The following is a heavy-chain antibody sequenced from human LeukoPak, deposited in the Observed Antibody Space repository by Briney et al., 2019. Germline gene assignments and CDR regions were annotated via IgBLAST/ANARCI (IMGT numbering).Heavy chain of an antibody. D-gene: IGHD1-1*01. CDR1: GFTFNNAW. V-gene: IGHV3-15*01. Sequence: PGGSHRLSCAASGFTFNNAWMSWVRQAPGQGLEWVGRIKSETDGGTTDYAAPVKGRFTLSRDDSKNTLYLQMNSLKTEDTAVYYCATSKVESTSWFDSWGQGTLVTVSS. J-gene: IGHJ5*01. CDR3: ATSKVESTSWFDS. CDR2: IKSETDGGTT.